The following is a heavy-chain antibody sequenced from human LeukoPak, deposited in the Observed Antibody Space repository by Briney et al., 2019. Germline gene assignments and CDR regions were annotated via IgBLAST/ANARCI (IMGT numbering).Heavy chain of an antibody. CDR1: GFIFSSYG. D-gene: IGHD5-12*01. CDR2: IRYDGSNK. J-gene: IGHJ6*03. Sequence: GGSLRLSCAASGFIFSSYGMHWVRQAPGKGLEWVAFIRYDGSNKYYADSVKGRFTISRDNSKNTLYLQMNSLRAEDTAVYYCAKDTVKVTTIRRVPHYMDVWGKGTTVTISS. V-gene: IGHV3-30*02. CDR3: AKDTVKVTTIRRVPHYMDV.